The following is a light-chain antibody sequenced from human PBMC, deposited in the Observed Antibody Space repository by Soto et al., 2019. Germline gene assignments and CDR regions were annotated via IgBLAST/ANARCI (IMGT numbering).Light chain of an antibody. Sequence: IVVTQSPATLSVYPRERVTLSCRASQSVGSNFAWYQQRPGQAPRLLIYDASTRATGIPDRFSGSGSGTEFTLTISSLQSEDFAVYYCQQFNIWPHMLSFGGGTKLEMK. J-gene: IGKJ4*01. CDR2: DAS. CDR1: QSVGSN. V-gene: IGKV3-15*01. CDR3: QQFNIWPHMLS.